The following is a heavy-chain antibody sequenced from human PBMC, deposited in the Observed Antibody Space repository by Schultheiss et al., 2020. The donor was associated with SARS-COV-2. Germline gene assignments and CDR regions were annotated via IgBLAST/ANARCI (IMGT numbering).Heavy chain of an antibody. CDR2: ISYDGSNK. CDR1: GFTFSSYG. V-gene: IGHV3-30*18. J-gene: IGHJ4*02. CDR3: AKEGARYSEHQFDY. Sequence: GESLKISCAASGFTFSSYGMHWVRQAPGKGLEWVAVISYDGSNKYYADSVKGRFTISRDNSKNTLYLQMNSLRAEDTAVYYCAKEGARYSEHQFDYWGQGTLVTVSS. D-gene: IGHD6-13*01.